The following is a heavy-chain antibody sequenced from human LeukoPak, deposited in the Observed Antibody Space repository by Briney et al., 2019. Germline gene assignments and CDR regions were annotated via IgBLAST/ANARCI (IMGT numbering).Heavy chain of an antibody. CDR1: ADSISNSNYY. CDR3: ARHRYCSGGRCHRYPTAFDH. D-gene: IGHD2-15*01. J-gene: IGHJ4*02. V-gene: IGHV4-39*01. Sequence: SETLSLTCTDSADSISNSNYYWGWIRQPPGKGPEWIGSIYYSGSTYYNLSLKSRVIVSLDTSKSQFSLKVTSVTAADTAVYYCARHRYCSGGRCHRYPTAFDHWAQGTLVTVSS. CDR2: IYYSGST.